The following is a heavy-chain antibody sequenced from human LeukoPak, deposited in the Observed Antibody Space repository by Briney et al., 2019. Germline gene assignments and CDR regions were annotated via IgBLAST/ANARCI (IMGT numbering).Heavy chain of an antibody. V-gene: IGHV3-30*04. CDR2: ISYDGSNK. D-gene: IGHD5-12*01. J-gene: IGHJ4*02. Sequence: GRSLRLSCAASGFTFSSYAMHWVRQAPGKGLEWVAVISYDGSNKYYADSVKGRFTISRDNSKNTLYLQMTSLRAEDTAVYYCARGGYSSVRYSFDYWGQGTLVTVSS. CDR1: GFTFSSYA. CDR3: ARGGYSSVRYSFDY.